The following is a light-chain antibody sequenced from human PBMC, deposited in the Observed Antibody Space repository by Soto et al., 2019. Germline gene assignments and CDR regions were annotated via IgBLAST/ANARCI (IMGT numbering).Light chain of an antibody. CDR3: AAWDDSLKGVV. Sequence: QSVLTQPPSASGTPGQRVTISCSGSSSNIGSKAVNWYQHLPGTAPKLLIYSSSQRPSGVPDRFSGSKSGTSASLAISGLQSEDDADYYCAAWDDSLKGVVFGGGTKLTVL. J-gene: IGLJ2*01. CDR1: SSNIGSKA. CDR2: SSS. V-gene: IGLV1-44*01.